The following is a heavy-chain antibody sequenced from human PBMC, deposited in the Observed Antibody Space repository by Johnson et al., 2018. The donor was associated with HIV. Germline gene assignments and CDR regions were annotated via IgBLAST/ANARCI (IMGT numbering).Heavy chain of an antibody. CDR1: GFTFRSYA. Sequence: QVQLVESGGGVMQPGKSLRLSCEASGFTFRSYAMHWVRQAPGKGLEWVAVITYDGRNKYYADSVKGRFTISRDNSKNTLYMQMNSLRAEDTAMYYCASSPMRYSSSAYAFDIWGQGTMVTVSS. J-gene: IGHJ3*02. CDR2: ITYDGRNK. V-gene: IGHV3-30*03. D-gene: IGHD6-6*01. CDR3: ASSPMRYSSSAYAFDI.